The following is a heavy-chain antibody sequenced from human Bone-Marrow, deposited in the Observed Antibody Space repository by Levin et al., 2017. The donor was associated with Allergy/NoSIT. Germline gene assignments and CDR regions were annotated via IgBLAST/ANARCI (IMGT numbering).Heavy chain of an antibody. CDR2: ISSSSSTI. V-gene: IGHV3-48*02. J-gene: IGHJ4*02. CDR3: ARDPARGFFGSGGYSGDF. Sequence: SCAASGFTFSAYSMNWVRQAPGKGLEWVSVISSSSSTIYYADSVKGRLSISRDNAKNALYLQMNSLKDEDTAVYYCARDPARGFFGSGGYSGDFWGQGTLVTVSS. CDR1: GFTFSAYS. D-gene: IGHD3-22*01.